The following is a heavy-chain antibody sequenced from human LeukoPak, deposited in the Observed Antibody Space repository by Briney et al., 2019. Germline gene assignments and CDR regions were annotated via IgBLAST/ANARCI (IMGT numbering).Heavy chain of an antibody. CDR2: IYTSGST. V-gene: IGHV4-4*07. CDR1: GGSISSYY. D-gene: IGHD3-10*01. Sequence: SETLSLTCTVSGGSISSYYWSWIRQPAGKGLEWIGRIYTSGSTNYNPSLKSRVTMSVDTSKNQFSLKPSSVTAADTAVYYCARDLRSNGDDAFDIWGQGTMVTVSS. CDR3: ARDLRSNGDDAFDI. J-gene: IGHJ3*02.